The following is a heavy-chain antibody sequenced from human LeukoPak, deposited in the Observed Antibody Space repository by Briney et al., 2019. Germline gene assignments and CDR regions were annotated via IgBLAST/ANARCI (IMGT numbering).Heavy chain of an antibody. CDR3: ARAGWRYYFDY. D-gene: IGHD2-15*01. CDR2: ISAYNGNT. Sequence: ASVKVSCKASGYTFTSYGISWVRQAPGQELEWMGWISAYNGNTNYAQKLRGRVTMTTDTSTSTAYMEMRSLRSDDTAVYYCARAGWRYYFDYWGQGTLVTVSS. V-gene: IGHV1-18*01. CDR1: GYTFTSYG. J-gene: IGHJ4*02.